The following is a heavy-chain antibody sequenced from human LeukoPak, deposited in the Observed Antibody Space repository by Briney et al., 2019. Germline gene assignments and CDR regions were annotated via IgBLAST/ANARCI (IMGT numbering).Heavy chain of an antibody. CDR3: ASGSVLDAFDI. CDR1: GGSISSGGYL. D-gene: IGHD6-6*01. J-gene: IGHJ3*02. V-gene: IGHV4-31*11. CDR2: ISYSGST. Sequence: PSETLSLTCAVSGGSISSGGYLWSWIRQHPGKGLECIGHISYSGSTYYTPSLKSRVTISVDTSKNQFSLKLSSVTAADTAVYYCASGSVLDAFDIWGQGTMVTVSS.